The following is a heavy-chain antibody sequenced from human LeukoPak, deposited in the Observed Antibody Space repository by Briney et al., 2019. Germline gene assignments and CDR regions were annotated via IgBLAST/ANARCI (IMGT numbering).Heavy chain of an antibody. Sequence: PSDTLSLTCTVSGGSISSGSYYWSWIRQPAGKVLEWIGRIYTSGSTKYNPSLKSRVTISLDTSKNQFSLKLSSVTAADTAVYYCARGDVDTVIDYWGQGTLVTVSS. V-gene: IGHV4-61*02. J-gene: IGHJ4*02. D-gene: IGHD5-18*01. CDR2: IYTSGST. CDR3: ARGDVDTVIDY. CDR1: GGSISSGSYY.